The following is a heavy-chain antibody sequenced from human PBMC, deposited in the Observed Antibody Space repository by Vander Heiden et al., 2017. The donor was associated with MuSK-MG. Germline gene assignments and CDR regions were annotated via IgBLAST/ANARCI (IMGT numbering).Heavy chain of an antibody. J-gene: IGHJ4*02. D-gene: IGHD3-22*01. V-gene: IGHV4-59*01. CDR1: AGTMRNFY. CDR3: ARAMGDFYDSAVYDPKFFDY. CDR2: IYHSGRT. Sequence: QVRLLESGPGLVKPSGTLSLTCTIPAGTMRNFYWTWIRQPPGKGLEWIGNIYHSGRTDFMPSLKGRLTMSVDTPKGQFSLRLSSVTAADTGIYFCARAMGDFYDSAVYDPKFFDYWGPGILVTISS.